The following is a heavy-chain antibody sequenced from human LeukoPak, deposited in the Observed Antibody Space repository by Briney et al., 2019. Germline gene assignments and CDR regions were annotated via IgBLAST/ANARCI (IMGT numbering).Heavy chain of an antibody. D-gene: IGHD3-22*01. CDR2: ISSNGGYI. CDR3: ASAGPNYDSSGYVY. V-gene: IGHV3-21*01. Sequence: PGGSLRLSCAGSEFTFRSYSMSWVRQPPGKGLEWVSSISSNGGYIYYADSVKGRFTISRDNARDSVYLQMKSLRAEDTAVYYCASAGPNYDSSGYVYWGKGTPVTVSS. CDR1: EFTFRSYS. J-gene: IGHJ4*02.